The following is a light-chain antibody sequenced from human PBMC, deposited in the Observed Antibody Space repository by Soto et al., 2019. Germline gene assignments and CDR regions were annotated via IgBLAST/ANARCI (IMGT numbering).Light chain of an antibody. J-gene: IGLJ2*01. CDR2: RNN. CDR1: SSTIGSNY. CDR3: AAWDDSLSGVV. Sequence: QSVLTQPPSASGTPGQRFTISCSGSSSTIGSNYVYWYQQLPGTAPKLLIYRNNQRPSGVPDRFSGSKSGTSASLAISGLRSEDEADYYCAAWDDSLSGVVFGGGTKLTVL. V-gene: IGLV1-47*01.